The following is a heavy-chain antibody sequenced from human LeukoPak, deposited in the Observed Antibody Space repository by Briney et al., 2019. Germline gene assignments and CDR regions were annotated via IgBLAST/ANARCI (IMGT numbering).Heavy chain of an antibody. Sequence: SVKVSCKASGDRLSTYALAWVRQAPGQGLEWVGWISPIFGTTRYAQNLQDRVTIIADESTNTAYMELSSLRSDDTSVYYCARVISVTCDYLDSWGQGTLVTVSS. CDR1: GDRLSTYA. CDR2: ISPIFGTT. V-gene: IGHV1-69*13. D-gene: IGHD3-22*01. J-gene: IGHJ4*02. CDR3: ARVISVTCDYLDS.